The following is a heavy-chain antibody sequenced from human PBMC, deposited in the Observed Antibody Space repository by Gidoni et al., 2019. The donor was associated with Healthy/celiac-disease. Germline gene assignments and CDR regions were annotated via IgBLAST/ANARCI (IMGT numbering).Heavy chain of an antibody. D-gene: IGHD2-2*01. Sequence: VKLVQSVTEVKKPGSSVKVCCKASGGTFSSYAISWVRQAPGQGLEWMVRIIPILGIANSAQKFQGRVTITADKSTSTAYMELSSLRSEDTAVYYCAGVVPAANDYWGQGTLVPVSS. CDR2: IIPILGIA. CDR1: GGTFSSYA. V-gene: IGHV1-69*04. J-gene: IGHJ4*02. CDR3: AGVVPAANDY.